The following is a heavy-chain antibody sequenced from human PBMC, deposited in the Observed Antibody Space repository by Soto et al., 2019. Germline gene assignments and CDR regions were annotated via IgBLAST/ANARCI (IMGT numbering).Heavy chain of an antibody. CDR2: IYESGSI. J-gene: IGHJ6*02. CDR3: ARSGRSGYYYYYGMDV. Sequence: SETLSLTCTVSGDSISGYYWSWIRQPPGKGLEWIGYIYESGSINYNPSLKSRVAMSIDTSKNQFSLKLSSVTAAGTAVYYCARSGRSGYYYYYGMDVWGQGTTVTVSS. V-gene: IGHV4-59*01. CDR1: GDSISGYY. D-gene: IGHD3-22*01.